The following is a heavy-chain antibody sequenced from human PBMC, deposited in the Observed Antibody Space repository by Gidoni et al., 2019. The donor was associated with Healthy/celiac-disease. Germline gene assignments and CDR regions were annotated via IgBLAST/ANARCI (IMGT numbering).Heavy chain of an antibody. J-gene: IGHJ4*02. Sequence: QVQLQQWGAGLLKPSETLSLTCAMSGPSFSGYYWSWIRQSPGRGLEWIAEITHTGSTNYKPSLRSRVTISVDASKNQFFLQLRSVTAADTAVYYCARGRYHDSSGFPYWGQGTLVTVSS. CDR2: ITHTGST. D-gene: IGHD3-22*01. CDR1: GPSFSGYY. CDR3: ARGRYHDSSGFPY. V-gene: IGHV4-34*01.